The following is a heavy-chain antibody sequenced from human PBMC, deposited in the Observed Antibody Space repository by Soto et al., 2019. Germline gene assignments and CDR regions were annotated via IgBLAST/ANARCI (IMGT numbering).Heavy chain of an antibody. CDR3: ATKVRVTNYLYYGMDV. Sequence: HPGGSLRLSCTASGFSFNTSGMHWVRQTPDKGLEWVAVIAFDGSQKFYGDSVRGRFTISRDNSKNTLFLQMKSLTADDTAVYYCATKVRVTNYLYYGMDVWGQGTTVTVSS. V-gene: IGHV3-30*12. CDR2: IAFDGSQK. D-gene: IGHD2-21*02. CDR1: GFSFNTSG. J-gene: IGHJ6*02.